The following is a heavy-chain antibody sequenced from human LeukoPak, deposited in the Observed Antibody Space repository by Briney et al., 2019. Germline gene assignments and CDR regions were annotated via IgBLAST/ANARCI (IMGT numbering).Heavy chain of an antibody. CDR3: ARLRGSYKEFDY. V-gene: IGHV4-39*01. Sequence: KSSETLSLTCTVSGGSISSSSYYWGWIRQPPGKGLEWIGSIYYSGSTYYNPSLKSRVTISVDTSKNQLSLKLSSVTAADTAVYYCARLRGSYKEFDYWGQGTLVTVSS. D-gene: IGHD1-26*01. CDR1: GGSISSSSYY. J-gene: IGHJ4*02. CDR2: IYYSGST.